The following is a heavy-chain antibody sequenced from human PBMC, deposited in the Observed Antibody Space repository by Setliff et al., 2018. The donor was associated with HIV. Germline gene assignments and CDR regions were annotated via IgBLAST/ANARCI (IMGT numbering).Heavy chain of an antibody. V-gene: IGHV3-73*01. CDR3: ARQGVAGYYYMDV. Sequence: GSLRLSCAASGFIFSDSAMHWVRQASGKGLEWVGRIRSKANSYATMYAASVKGRFAISRDDSNNTAYLQMNSLEIEDTAVYYCARQGVAGYYYMDVWGKGTTVTVSS. D-gene: IGHD2-15*01. CDR1: GFIFSDSA. CDR2: IRSKANSYAT. J-gene: IGHJ6*03.